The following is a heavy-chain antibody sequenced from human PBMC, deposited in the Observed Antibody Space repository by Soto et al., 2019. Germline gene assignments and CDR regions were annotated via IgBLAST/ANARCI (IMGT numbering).Heavy chain of an antibody. V-gene: IGHV3-53*02. D-gene: IGHD3-9*01. J-gene: IGHJ4*02. CDR3: ARGSDWSTKTPDY. Sequence: EVQLVETGGGLIQPGGSLRLSCAASGFTVSNNYMSWVRQAPGKGLEWVSVIYSGGNTYYADSVKGRFTISRDNSKNTLYLQMNSLRAEDTAVYYCARGSDWSTKTPDYWGQGTLVTGSS. CDR2: IYSGGNT. CDR1: GFTVSNNY.